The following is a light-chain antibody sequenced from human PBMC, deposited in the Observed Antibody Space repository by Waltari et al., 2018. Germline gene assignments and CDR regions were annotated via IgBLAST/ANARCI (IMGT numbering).Light chain of an antibody. CDR2: SNN. CDR3: AAWDDGLNGPV. J-gene: IGLJ2*01. V-gene: IGLV1-44*01. CDR1: SANIENNP. Sequence: QSVLTQPPPASGAPGQRVTIACSGRSANIENNPLNWYQQLPGTAPRLLIDSNNQRPSGVPDRFSGSKSGTSASLAISGLQSEDEADYYCAAWDDGLNGPVFGGGTKLTVL.